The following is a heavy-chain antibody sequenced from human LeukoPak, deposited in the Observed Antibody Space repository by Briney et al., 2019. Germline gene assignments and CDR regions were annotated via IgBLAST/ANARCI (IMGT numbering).Heavy chain of an antibody. CDR1: GFTLGNYA. J-gene: IGHJ4*02. Sequence: PGGSLRLSCAGSGFTLGNYAMSWVRQAPGKGLEWISAISGNGYNTYYADSVKGRFTVSSESSGNTLYLQMHSLRAEDTAVYYCAKGVRLWFAFYFDYWGQGTLVTVSS. V-gene: IGHV3-23*01. D-gene: IGHD3-10*01. CDR3: AKGVRLWFAFYFDY. CDR2: ISGNGYNT.